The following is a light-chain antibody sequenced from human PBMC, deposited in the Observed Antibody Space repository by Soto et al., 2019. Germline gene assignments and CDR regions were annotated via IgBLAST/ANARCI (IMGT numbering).Light chain of an antibody. CDR2: DAS. V-gene: IGKV3-11*01. CDR3: QQRSNWPPRT. J-gene: IGKJ2*01. CDR1: QSVSSY. Sequence: EIVLTQSPATLSLSPGERTTLSCRARQSVSSYLAWYQQKPGQAPRLLIYDASNRATGIPARFSGSGSGTDFTLTISSLEPEDFAVDYCQQRSNWPPRTFGQGTKLEIK.